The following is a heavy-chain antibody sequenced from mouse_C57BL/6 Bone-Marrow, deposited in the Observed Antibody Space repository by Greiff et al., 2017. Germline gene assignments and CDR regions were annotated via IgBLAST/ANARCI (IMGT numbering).Heavy chain of an antibody. Sequence: VKLMESGAELVKPGASVKISCKASGYAFSSYWMNWVKQRPGKGLEWIGQIYPGDGDTNYNGKFKGKATLTADKSSSTAYMQLSSLTSEDSAVYFCAREESSWFAYWGQGTLVTVSA. V-gene: IGHV1-80*01. CDR3: AREESSWFAY. CDR1: GYAFSSYW. J-gene: IGHJ3*01. CDR2: IYPGDGDT.